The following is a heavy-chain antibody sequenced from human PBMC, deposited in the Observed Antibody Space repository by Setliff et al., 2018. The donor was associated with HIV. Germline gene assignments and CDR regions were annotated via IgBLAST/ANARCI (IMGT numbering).Heavy chain of an antibody. CDR3: ARRAESTTTWFSSWYSYDMDV. D-gene: IGHD2-15*01. CDR2: VYYSGDI. V-gene: IGHV4-39*01. J-gene: IGHJ6*02. Sequence: SETLSLTCSVSGVSFSTNMYYWGWIRQPLGKGLEWVGSVYYSGDIFYNPSLRSRVTISLDSSKNQLSLRLKSVTTADTAVYFCARRAESTTTWFSSWYSYDMDVWGQGTTVTVSS. CDR1: GVSFSTNMYY.